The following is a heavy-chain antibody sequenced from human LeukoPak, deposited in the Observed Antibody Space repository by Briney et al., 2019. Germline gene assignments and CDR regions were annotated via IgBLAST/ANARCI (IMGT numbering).Heavy chain of an antibody. CDR2: IYYSGST. D-gene: IGHD3-10*01. Sequence: SETLSLTCTVSGGSISSYYWSWIRQPPGKGLEWIGYIYYSGSTNYNPSLKSRVTISVDTSKNQFSLKLSSVTAADTAVYYCARDGPGKYYGSGSYAFDIWGQGTMVTVSS. J-gene: IGHJ3*02. V-gene: IGHV4-59*01. CDR1: GGSISSYY. CDR3: ARDGPGKYYGSGSYAFDI.